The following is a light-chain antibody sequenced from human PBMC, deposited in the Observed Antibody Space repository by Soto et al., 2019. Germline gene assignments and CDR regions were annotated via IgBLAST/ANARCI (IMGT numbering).Light chain of an antibody. CDR2: AAS. J-gene: IGKJ5*01. Sequence: EIVLTQSPDTLSVSPGDRATLSCGASQRISSDYLAWYQQKPGQVPRLLIYAASTRASGIPERFTGSGSGTDFTLTISSLEPEDFAAYYCQQSYRSPVTFGQGTRLEIK. CDR3: QQSYRSPVT. V-gene: IGKV3-20*01. CDR1: QRISSDY.